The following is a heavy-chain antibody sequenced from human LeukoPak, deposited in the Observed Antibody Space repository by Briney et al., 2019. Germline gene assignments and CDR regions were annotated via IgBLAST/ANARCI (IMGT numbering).Heavy chain of an antibody. Sequence: GESLRLSCAASGFTFSNYWMTWVRQAPGKGLEWVANIKTDRSVIYYVDALKGRFTISRDNPKRSVHLQMNRLRPEDTAVYYCARIGYSSSSLDYWGQGTLVTVSS. V-gene: IGHV3-7*01. CDR3: ARIGYSSSSLDY. CDR2: IKTDRSVI. CDR1: GFTFSNYW. J-gene: IGHJ4*02. D-gene: IGHD6-13*01.